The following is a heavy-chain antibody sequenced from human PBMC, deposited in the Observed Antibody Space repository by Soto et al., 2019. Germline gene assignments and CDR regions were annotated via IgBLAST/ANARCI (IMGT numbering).Heavy chain of an antibody. Sequence: QVQLVQSGAEVKKPGSSVKVSCKASGGTFSSYTISWVRQAPGQGLEWMGRIFPILGIANYAQKFQGRVTITADKSTSTAYMELSSLRSEDTAVYYCARAYCSSTSCYYYYYMDVWGKGTTVTVSS. CDR2: IFPILGIA. D-gene: IGHD2-2*01. CDR3: ARAYCSSTSCYYYYYMDV. CDR1: GGTFSSYT. V-gene: IGHV1-69*02. J-gene: IGHJ6*03.